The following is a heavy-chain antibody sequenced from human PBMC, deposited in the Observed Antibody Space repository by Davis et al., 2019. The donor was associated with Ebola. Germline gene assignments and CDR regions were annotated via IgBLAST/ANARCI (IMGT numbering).Heavy chain of an antibody. J-gene: IGHJ5*02. Sequence: MPSETLSLTCTVSGGSISSYYWSWIRQPPGKGLEWIGYIYHSGSTNYNPSLKSRVTISVDTSKNQFSLKLSSVTAADTAVYYCARGGQGVGAGRWLDPWGQGNLVIVSS. CDR1: GGSISSYY. CDR2: IYHSGST. CDR3: ARGGQGVGAGRWLDP. V-gene: IGHV4-59*01. D-gene: IGHD1-26*01.